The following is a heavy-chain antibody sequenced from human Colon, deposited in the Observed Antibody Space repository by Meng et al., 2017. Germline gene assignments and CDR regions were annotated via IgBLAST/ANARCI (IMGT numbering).Heavy chain of an antibody. V-gene: IGHV4-59*01. D-gene: IGHD3-22*01. CDR1: GGSISSYY. CDR3: ARVPGYYYDSSGYYYVGAFDI. J-gene: IGHJ3*02. CDR2: IYYSGST. Sequence: SETLSLTCTVSGGSISSYYWSWIRQPPGKGLEWIGYIYYSGSTNYNPSLKSRVTISVDTSKNQFSLKLSSVTAADTAVYYCARVPGYYYDSSGYYYVGAFDIWGQGTMVTV.